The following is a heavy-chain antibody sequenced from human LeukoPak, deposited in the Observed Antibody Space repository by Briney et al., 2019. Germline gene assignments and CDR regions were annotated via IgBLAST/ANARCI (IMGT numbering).Heavy chain of an antibody. CDR1: GDSISSYY. J-gene: IGHJ4*02. D-gene: IGHD3-16*01. CDR3: ARDRSLGIIDY. Sequence: SETLSLTCIVSGDSISSYYWSWIRQPPGKGLEWIGYIYYSGSTNYNPSLTSRVTISVDASKNHFSLKLSSVTAADTAVYYCARDRSLGIIDYWGQGTLVTVSS. V-gene: IGHV4-59*01. CDR2: IYYSGST.